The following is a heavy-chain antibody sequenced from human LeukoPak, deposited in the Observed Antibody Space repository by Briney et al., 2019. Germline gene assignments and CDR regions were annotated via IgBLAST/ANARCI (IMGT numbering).Heavy chain of an antibody. J-gene: IGHJ4*02. Sequence: PGGSLRLSCAASGFTFSNAWMSWVRQAPGKGLEWDGRIKSKTDGGTTDYAAPVKGRFTISRDDSKNTLYLQMNSLRSEDTAVYYCARGIEAAAGGLYFDYWGQGTLVTVSS. D-gene: IGHD6-13*01. CDR2: IKSKTDGGTT. V-gene: IGHV3-15*01. CDR1: GFTFSNAW. CDR3: ARGIEAAAGGLYFDY.